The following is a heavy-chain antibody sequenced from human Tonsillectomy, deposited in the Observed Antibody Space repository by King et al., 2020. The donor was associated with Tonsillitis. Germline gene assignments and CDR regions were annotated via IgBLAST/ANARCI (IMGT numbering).Heavy chain of an antibody. CDR2: IYYSGST. D-gene: IGHD3-22*01. J-gene: IGHJ3*02. CDR3: AGTAPDYYDSSGAFDI. CDR1: GGSISSYY. Sequence: VQLQESGPGLVKPSETLSLTCTVSGGSISSYYWSWIRQPPGKGLEWIGDIYYSGSTNYNPSLKSRVTISVDTSKNQFSLKLSSVTAADTAVYYCAGTAPDYYDSSGAFDIWGQGTMVTVSS. V-gene: IGHV4-59*08.